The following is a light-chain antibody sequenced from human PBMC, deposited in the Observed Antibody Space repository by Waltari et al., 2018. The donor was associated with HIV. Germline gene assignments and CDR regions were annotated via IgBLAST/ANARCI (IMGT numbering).Light chain of an antibody. CDR1: QSVSSY. CDR2: DAS. CDR3: QHRSNWPLT. Sequence: EIVLTQSPGTLSLSPGERATLSCRASQSVSSYLAWSQQKPGQAPRLLIYDASNRATGIPARFSGSGSGTDFTLTISSLEPEDFAVYYCQHRSNWPLTFGPGTKVDIK. V-gene: IGKV3-11*01. J-gene: IGKJ3*01.